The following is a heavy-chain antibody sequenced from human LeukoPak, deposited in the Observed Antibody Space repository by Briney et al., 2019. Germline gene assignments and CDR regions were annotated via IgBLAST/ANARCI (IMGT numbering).Heavy chain of an antibody. J-gene: IGHJ4*02. CDR2: IYYSGST. CDR1: GGSISSYY. CDR3: ARESVAGTLDY. V-gene: IGHV4-59*12. D-gene: IGHD6-19*01. Sequence: SETQSLTCTVSGGSISSYYWSWIRQPPGKGLEWIGYIYYSGSTNYNPSLKSRVTISVDTSKNQFSLKLSSVTAADTAVYYCARESVAGTLDYWGQGTLVTVSS.